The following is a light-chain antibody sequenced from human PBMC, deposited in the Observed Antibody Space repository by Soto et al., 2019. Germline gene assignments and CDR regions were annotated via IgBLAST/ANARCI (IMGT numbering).Light chain of an antibody. Sequence: EIVLTQSPDTLSVSPGERATLSCRASQTVGSNLAWYQQKPGQAPRLLIYGASTRATGIPARFSGSGSGTEFTLTISSLQSEDFAVYYCQQYNNWPPWTLGQGTKVDIK. CDR3: QQYNNWPPWT. CDR2: GAS. CDR1: QTVGSN. V-gene: IGKV3-15*01. J-gene: IGKJ1*01.